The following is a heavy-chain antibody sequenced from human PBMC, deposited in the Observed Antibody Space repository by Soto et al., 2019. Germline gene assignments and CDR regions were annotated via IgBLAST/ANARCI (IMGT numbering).Heavy chain of an antibody. CDR3: ARSGSNGWSHFDY. Sequence: GGSLRLSCAASGFTFSDYCMNWLRQAPGKGLEWVSYISSSGNTVYYADSVRGRFTISRDNAKNSLYLQMNSLRAEDTAIYYCARSGSNGWSHFDYWGRGTLVTVSS. D-gene: IGHD6-19*01. CDR1: GFTFSDYC. V-gene: IGHV3-11*01. CDR2: ISSSGNTV. J-gene: IGHJ4*02.